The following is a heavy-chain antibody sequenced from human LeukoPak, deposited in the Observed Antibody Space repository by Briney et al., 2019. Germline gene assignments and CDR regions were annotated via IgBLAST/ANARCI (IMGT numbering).Heavy chain of an antibody. D-gene: IGHD1-20*01. CDR1: GGSISSYY. J-gene: IGHJ4*02. CDR2: IYYSGST. Sequence: SETLSLTCTVSGGSISSYYWSWLRQPPGKGLEWIGYIYYSGSTNYNPSLKSRVTISVDTSKNQFSLKLSSVTAADTAVYYCTRGPDNWNSFFDYWGQGTLVTVSS. V-gene: IGHV4-59*01. CDR3: TRGPDNWNSFFDY.